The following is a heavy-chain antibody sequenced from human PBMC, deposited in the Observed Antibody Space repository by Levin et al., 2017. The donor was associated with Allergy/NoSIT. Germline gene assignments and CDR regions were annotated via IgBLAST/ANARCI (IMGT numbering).Heavy chain of an antibody. J-gene: IGHJ2*01. CDR2: INWNGGST. CDR1: GFTFDDYG. Sequence: GESLKISCAASGFTFDDYGMSWVRQAPGKGLEWVSGINWNGGSTGYADSVKGRFTISRDNAKNSLYLQMNSLRAEDTALYYCARANYGDYERYFDLWGRGTLVTVSS. D-gene: IGHD4-17*01. CDR3: ARANYGDYERYFDL. V-gene: IGHV3-20*04.